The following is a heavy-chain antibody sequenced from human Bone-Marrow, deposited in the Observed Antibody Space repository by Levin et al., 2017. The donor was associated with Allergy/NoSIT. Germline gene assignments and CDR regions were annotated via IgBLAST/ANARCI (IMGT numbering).Heavy chain of an antibody. CDR1: GDSFSGLQ. CDR2: ISPSSGGT. D-gene: IGHD3-22*01. CDR3: ARVHGNYYGAFDI. V-gene: IGHV1-2*02. J-gene: IGHJ3*02. Sequence: ASVKVSCKASGDSFSGLQKHWVRQAPGQGLEWMGWISPSSGGTNYAQKFQGRVTMTRDTSTSTVYMELSRLRSDDTAVYYCARVHGNYYGAFDIWGQGTMVTVSS.